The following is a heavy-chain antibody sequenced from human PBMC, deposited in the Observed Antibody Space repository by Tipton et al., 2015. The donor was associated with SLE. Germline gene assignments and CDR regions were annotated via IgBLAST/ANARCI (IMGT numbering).Heavy chain of an antibody. CDR2: IYSGVST. Sequence: SLRLSCAASGFTVSSNYMSWVRQAPGKGLEWVSVIYSGVSTYYADSVKGRFTISRDNSKNTLYLQMNSLRAEDTAVYYCARDPDGLEAFDIWGQGTMVTVSS. CDR3: ARDPDGLEAFDI. CDR1: GFTVSSNY. D-gene: IGHD5-24*01. J-gene: IGHJ3*02. V-gene: IGHV3-66*02.